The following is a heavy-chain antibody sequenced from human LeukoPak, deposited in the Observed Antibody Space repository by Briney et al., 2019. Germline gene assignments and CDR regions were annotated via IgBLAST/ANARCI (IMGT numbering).Heavy chain of an antibody. CDR2: IIPILGIA. D-gene: IGHD6-19*01. CDR3: ARERLAVAGAGFDP. J-gene: IGHJ5*02. CDR1: GYTFTGYY. Sequence: SVKVSCKASGYTFTGYYMHWVRQAPGQGLEWMGRIIPILGIANYAQKFRGRVTITADKSTSTAYMELSSLRSEDTAVYYCARERLAVAGAGFDPWGQGTLVTVSS. V-gene: IGHV1-69*04.